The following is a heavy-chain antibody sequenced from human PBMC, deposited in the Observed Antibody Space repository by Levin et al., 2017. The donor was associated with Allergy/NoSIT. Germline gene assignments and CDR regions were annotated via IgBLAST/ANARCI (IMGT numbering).Heavy chain of an antibody. D-gene: IGHD4-11*01. CDR2: ISYDGSNK. Sequence: GESLKISCAASGFTFSSYAMHWVRQAPGKGLEWVAVISYDGSNKYYADSVKGRFTISRDNSKNTLYLQMNSLRAEDTAVYYCARDFNDYSNSPTYYYYYYGMDVWGQGTTVTVSS. CDR1: GFTFSSYA. CDR3: ARDFNDYSNSPTYYYYYYGMDV. V-gene: IGHV3-30*04. J-gene: IGHJ6*02.